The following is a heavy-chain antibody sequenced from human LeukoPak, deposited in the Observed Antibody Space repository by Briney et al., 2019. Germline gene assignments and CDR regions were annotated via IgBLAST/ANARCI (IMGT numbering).Heavy chain of an antibody. CDR2: ISAYNGNT. J-gene: IGHJ4*02. V-gene: IGHV1-18*01. D-gene: IGHD2-15*01. Sequence: ASVKVSCKASGYTFTSYGISWVRQAPGQGLEWRGWISAYNGNTNYAQKLQGRVTMTTDTSTSTAYMELRSLRSDDTAVYYCARRTKDIVVVVAATVEYYFDYWGQGTLVTVSS. CDR3: ARRTKDIVVVVAATVEYYFDY. CDR1: GYTFTSYG.